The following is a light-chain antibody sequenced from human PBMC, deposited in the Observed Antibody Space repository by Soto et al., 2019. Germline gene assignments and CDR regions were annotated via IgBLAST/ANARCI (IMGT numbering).Light chain of an antibody. CDR3: QHFNSYSEA. CDR2: KAA. Sequence: DIQMTQSPSTLSGSVGDRVTITCRASQTISSWLSWYQQKPGKAPKLLIYKAATVKSGVPSSFSGSRSGTEVTLTISSLQPDDFATYSCQHFNSYSEAFGQGTKVELK. CDR1: QTISSW. J-gene: IGKJ1*01. V-gene: IGKV1-5*03.